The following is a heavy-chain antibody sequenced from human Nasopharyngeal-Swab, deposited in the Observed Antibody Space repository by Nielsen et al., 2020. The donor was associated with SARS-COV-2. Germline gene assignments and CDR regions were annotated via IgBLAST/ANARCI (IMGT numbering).Heavy chain of an antibody. J-gene: IGHJ5*02. Sequence: SETLSLTCTVSGGSISSGGYYWSWIRQHPGKGLEWIGYIYYSGSTYYNPSLKSRVTISVDTSKNQFSLKLSSVTAADTAVYCCARARTRTIFGVVGWFDPWGQGTLVTVSS. CDR2: IYYSGST. CDR1: GGSISSGGYY. V-gene: IGHV4-31*03. D-gene: IGHD3-3*01. CDR3: ARARTRTIFGVVGWFDP.